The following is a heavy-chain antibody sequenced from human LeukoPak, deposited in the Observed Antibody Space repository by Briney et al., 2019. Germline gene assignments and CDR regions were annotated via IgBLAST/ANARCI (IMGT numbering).Heavy chain of an antibody. V-gene: IGHV1-69*13. CDR2: IIPIFGTA. CDR3: AKVGATNYYYYYMDV. J-gene: IGHJ6*03. Sequence: GASVKVSCKASGYTFTSYDINWVRQATGQGLEWMGGIIPIFGTANYAQKFQGRVTITADESTSTAYMELSSLRSEDTAVYYCAKVGATNYYYYYMDVWGKGTTVTVSS. CDR1: GYTFTSYD. D-gene: IGHD1-26*01.